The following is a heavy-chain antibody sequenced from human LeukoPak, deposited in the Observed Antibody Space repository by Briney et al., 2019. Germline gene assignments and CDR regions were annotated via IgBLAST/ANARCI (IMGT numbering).Heavy chain of an antibody. Sequence: SVKVSCKASGYTFTSYGISWVRQAPGQGLEWMGGIIPIFGTANYAQKFQGRVTITADESTSTAYMELSSLRSEDTAVYYCARAGTGTLRGYFDLWGRGTLVTVSS. CDR3: ARAGTGTLRGYFDL. CDR1: GYTFTSYG. D-gene: IGHD1-14*01. CDR2: IIPIFGTA. V-gene: IGHV1-69*13. J-gene: IGHJ2*01.